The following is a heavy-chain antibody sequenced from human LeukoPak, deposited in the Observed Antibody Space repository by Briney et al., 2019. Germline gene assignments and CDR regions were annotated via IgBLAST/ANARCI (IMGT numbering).Heavy chain of an antibody. CDR3: ARRRMAPNNWFDP. D-gene: IGHD5-24*01. V-gene: IGHV4-59*01. CDR1: GGSISSYY. J-gene: IGHJ5*02. Sequence: SETLSLTCTVSGGSISSYYWSWIRQPPGKGLEWIGYIYYSGSTNYNPSLKSRVTISVDTSKNQFSLKLSSVTAADTAVYYCARRRMAPNNWFDPWGQGTLVTVSS. CDR2: IYYSGST.